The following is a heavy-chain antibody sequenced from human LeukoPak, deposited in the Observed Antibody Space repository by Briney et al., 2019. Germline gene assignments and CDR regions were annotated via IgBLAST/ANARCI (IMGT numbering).Heavy chain of an antibody. V-gene: IGHV1-46*01. D-gene: IGHD3-9*01. Sequence: ASVKVSCKASGDTFSSYYMHWVRQAPGQGLEWMGIITPSGDSTNYAQKFQGRVTMTRDTSTSTVYMELSSLRSEDTAVYYCARVGYYDILTGYLNWFDPWGQGTLVTVSS. CDR1: GDTFSSYY. J-gene: IGHJ5*02. CDR2: ITPSGDST. CDR3: ARVGYYDILTGYLNWFDP.